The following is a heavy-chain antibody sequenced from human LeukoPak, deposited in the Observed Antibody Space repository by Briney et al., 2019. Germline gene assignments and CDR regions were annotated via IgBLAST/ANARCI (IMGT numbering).Heavy chain of an antibody. Sequence: GGSLRLSCAASGFSISDYWMSWVRQAPGKGLEWVANIKEDGSEKNYVDSAKGRFTISRGNAKNSLYLQMNNLRAEDTAVYYCASKGGSFTISGVLYNDAFAIWGQGTMVTVSA. CDR2: IKEDGSEK. J-gene: IGHJ3*02. V-gene: IGHV3-7*01. D-gene: IGHD3-3*01. CDR1: GFSISDYW. CDR3: ASKGGSFTISGVLYNDAFAI.